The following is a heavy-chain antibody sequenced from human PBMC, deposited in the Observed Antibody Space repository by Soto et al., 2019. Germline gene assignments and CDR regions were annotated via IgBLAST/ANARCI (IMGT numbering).Heavy chain of an antibody. Sequence: ASVEVSCKASGYTFTSYYIHWGRQAPGQGLEWMGIINPSGGSTSYAQKFQGRVTMTRDTSTSTVYMELSSLRSEDTAVYYCAREYDSSGYYSHWGQGTLVTVSS. V-gene: IGHV1-46*01. CDR2: INPSGGST. D-gene: IGHD3-22*01. J-gene: IGHJ4*02. CDR3: AREYDSSGYYSH. CDR1: GYTFTSYY.